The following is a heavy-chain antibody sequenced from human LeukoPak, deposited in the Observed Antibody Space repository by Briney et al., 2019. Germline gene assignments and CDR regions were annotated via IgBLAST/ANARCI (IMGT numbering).Heavy chain of an antibody. J-gene: IGHJ6*02. V-gene: IGHV1-24*01. CDR3: ATVTGRYYYYGMDV. D-gene: IGHD2-8*02. CDR1: GYTLTELS. CDR2: FDPEDGEI. Sequence: ASVKVSCKVSGYTLTELSMHWVRQAPGKGLEWMGGFDPEDGEIIYAQKFQGRVTMTEDTSTDTAYMELSSLRSEDTAVYYCATVTGRYYYYGMDVWGQGTTVTVSS.